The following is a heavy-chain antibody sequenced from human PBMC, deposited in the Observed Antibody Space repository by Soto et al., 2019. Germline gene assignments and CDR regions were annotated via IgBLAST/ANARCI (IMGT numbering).Heavy chain of an antibody. CDR2: ITADNGNT. V-gene: IGHV1-18*04. D-gene: IGHD3-3*01. J-gene: IGHJ6*02. CDR1: GYTFTSYG. CDR3: ARDSPYDFWSGYGFGPRIYGMDV. Sequence: ASVKVSSKASGYTFTSYGISCLRQAPGQGLEYMGLITADNGNTNYAQKLQGRVTMTTDTSTSTGYMDLRSLRCDDTAVYYCARDSPYDFWSGYGFGPRIYGMDVWGQGSTVTVCS.